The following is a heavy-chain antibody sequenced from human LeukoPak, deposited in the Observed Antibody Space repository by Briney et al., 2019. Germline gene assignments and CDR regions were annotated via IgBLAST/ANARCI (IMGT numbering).Heavy chain of an antibody. J-gene: IGHJ5*02. CDR2: IIPILGIA. V-gene: IGHV1-69*04. CDR1: GGTFSSYA. CDR3: ARDTPLWFEESPEGWFDP. Sequence: ASVKVSCKASGGTFSSYAISWVRQAPGQGLEWMGRIIPILGIANYAQKFQGRVTITADKSTSTAYMELSSLRSEDTAVYYCARDTPLWFEESPEGWFDPWGQGTLVTVSS. D-gene: IGHD3-10*01.